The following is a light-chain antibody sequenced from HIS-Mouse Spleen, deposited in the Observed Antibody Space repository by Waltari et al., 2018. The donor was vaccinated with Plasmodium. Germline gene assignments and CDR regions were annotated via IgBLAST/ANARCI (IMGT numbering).Light chain of an antibody. V-gene: IGLV3-10*01. CDR3: YSTDSSGNHRV. CDR2: EDS. CDR1: ALPTKY. Sequence: SYELTQPPSVSVSLGQSARHTCLGDALPTKYSYWYQQKSGQAPVLVIYEDSKRPSGIPERFSGSSSGTMATLTISGAQVEDEADYYCYSTDSSGNHRVFGGGTKLTVL. J-gene: IGLJ3*02.